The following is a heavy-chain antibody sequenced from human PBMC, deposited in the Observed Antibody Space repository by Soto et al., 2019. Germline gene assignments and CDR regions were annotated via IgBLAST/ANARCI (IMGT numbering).Heavy chain of an antibody. CDR3: ARPRQGGLITSYFEC. CDR1: GVPFSSIRYY. V-gene: IGHV4-39*01. Sequence: PSETLSLTCTVSGVPFSSIRYYWGWIRQSPGKGLEWIGSVYSSGSTYYNPSLKSRVTISVDTSKNQISLKLTSVTAADTATYYCARPRQGGLITSYFECWGQGSLVTVSS. D-gene: IGHD3-16*01. J-gene: IGHJ4*02. CDR2: VYSSGST.